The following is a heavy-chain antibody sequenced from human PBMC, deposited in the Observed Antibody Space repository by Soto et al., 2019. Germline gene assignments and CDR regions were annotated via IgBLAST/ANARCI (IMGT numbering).Heavy chain of an antibody. CDR1: GGSISSGGYY. J-gene: IGHJ4*02. V-gene: IGHV4-31*03. Sequence: QVQLQESGPGLVKPSRTLSLTCTVSGGSISSGGYYWSWIRQHPGKGLEWIGYIYYSGSTYYNPSLKSRVTISVDTSKNQFSLKLSSVTAADTAVYYCARSRRMIVVAEFDYWGQGTLVTVSS. CDR3: ARSRRMIVVAEFDY. CDR2: IYYSGST. D-gene: IGHD3-22*01.